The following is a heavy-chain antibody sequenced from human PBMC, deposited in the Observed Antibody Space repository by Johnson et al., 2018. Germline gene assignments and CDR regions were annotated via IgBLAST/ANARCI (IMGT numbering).Heavy chain of an antibody. D-gene: IGHD1-1*01. J-gene: IGHJ6*02. CDR3: AREVRKGSLHYYGMDG. V-gene: IGHV3-48*02. CDR1: AITFSGYS. CDR2: ISSSGRTI. Sequence: VQLVESGGGLVQPGGSXRLSCAASAITFSGYSMNWVRQAPGKGLEWVSYISSSGRTIYSADSVKGRFTISRDNAKNPRYRQMNSLRDEDTEVYYCAREVRKGSLHYYGMDGWGQGTTVTVSS.